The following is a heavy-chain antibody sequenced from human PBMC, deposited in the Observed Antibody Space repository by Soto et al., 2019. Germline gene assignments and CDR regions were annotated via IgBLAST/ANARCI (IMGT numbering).Heavy chain of an antibody. CDR2: MNPNSGNT. J-gene: IGHJ6*03. Sequence: ASVKVSCKASGYTFTRYDINWVRQATGQGLEWMGWMNPNSGNTGYAQKFQGRVTMTRNTSISTAYMELSTLRSEDTAVYYCARSVYTVGGYYMDVWGKGTTVTVSS. CDR1: GYTFTRYD. D-gene: IGHD5-18*01. CDR3: ARSVYTVGGYYMDV. V-gene: IGHV1-8*01.